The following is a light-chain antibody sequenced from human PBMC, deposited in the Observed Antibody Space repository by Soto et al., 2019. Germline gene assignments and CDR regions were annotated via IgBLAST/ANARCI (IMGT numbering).Light chain of an antibody. CDR3: QHYGSSART. CDR1: QSVSSY. Sequence: EIVLTHSPASLSLSPRERATLSCRASQSVSSYLAWYQQKPGQAPRLLIYDASNRATGIPARFSGSGSGTDFTLTISRLEPEDFAVYYCQHYGSSARTFGQGTKVDIK. CDR2: DAS. V-gene: IGKV3-11*01. J-gene: IGKJ1*01.